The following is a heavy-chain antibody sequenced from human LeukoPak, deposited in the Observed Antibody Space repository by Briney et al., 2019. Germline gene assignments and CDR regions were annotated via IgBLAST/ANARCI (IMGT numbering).Heavy chain of an antibody. D-gene: IGHD2-21*02. J-gene: IGHJ3*02. V-gene: IGHV3-23*01. CDR2: ISGSGGST. CDR3: AKDFLYCGGDCYSKNDAFDI. Sequence: GGSLRLSCAASGFTFSSYAMSWVRQAPGKGLEWVSAISGSGGSTYYADSVKGRFTISRDNSKNTLYLQMNSLRAEDTAVYYCAKDFLYCGGDCYSKNDAFDIWGQGTMVTVSS. CDR1: GFTFSSYA.